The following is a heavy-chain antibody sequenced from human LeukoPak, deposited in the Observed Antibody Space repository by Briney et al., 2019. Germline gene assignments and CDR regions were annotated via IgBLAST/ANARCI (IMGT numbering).Heavy chain of an antibody. D-gene: IGHD5-12*01. Sequence: PSETLSLTCTVSGGSISSSSYYWGWIRQPPGKGLEWIGSIYYSGSTYYNPSLKSRVTISVDTSKNQFSLKLSSVTAADTAVYYCARDPVWWLRRSGDYWGQGTLVTVSS. CDR2: IYYSGST. V-gene: IGHV4-39*02. J-gene: IGHJ4*02. CDR1: GGSISSSSYY. CDR3: ARDPVWWLRRSGDY.